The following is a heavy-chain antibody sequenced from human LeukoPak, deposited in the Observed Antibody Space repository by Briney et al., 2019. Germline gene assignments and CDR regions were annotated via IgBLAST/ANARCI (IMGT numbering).Heavy chain of an antibody. Sequence: SVKVSCKASGGTFSSYAISWVRQAPGQGLEWMGGIIPIFGTANYAQKFQGRVTITADESTSTAYMELSSLRSEDTAVYYCARGPSSSVTCFDYWGQGTLVTVSS. CDR1: GGTFSSYA. V-gene: IGHV1-69*13. J-gene: IGHJ4*02. CDR2: IIPIFGTA. CDR3: ARGPSSSVTCFDY. D-gene: IGHD4-17*01.